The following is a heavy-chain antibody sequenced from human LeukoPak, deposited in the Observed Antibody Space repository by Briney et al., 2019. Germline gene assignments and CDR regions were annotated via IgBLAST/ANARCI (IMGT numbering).Heavy chain of an antibody. Sequence: GGSLRLSCAASGFTFSDSAIHWVRQASGKGLEWVGRIRSKADSYATTYGASVKGRFTISRDDSQNTAYLHMNSLKTEDTPVYYCTREYSSGWPFDYWGQGTLVTVSS. CDR2: IRSKADSYAT. J-gene: IGHJ4*02. CDR1: GFTFSDSA. V-gene: IGHV3-73*01. D-gene: IGHD6-19*01. CDR3: TREYSSGWPFDY.